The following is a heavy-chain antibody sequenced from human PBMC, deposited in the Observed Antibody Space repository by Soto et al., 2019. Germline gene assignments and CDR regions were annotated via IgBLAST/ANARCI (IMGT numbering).Heavy chain of an antibody. D-gene: IGHD3-10*01. CDR3: ARDRFYGSGTYNYFDY. Sequence: GASVKVSCKASGYTFTTHYMHWVRQAPGQEFEWMGIINPSGSIANYAQKFQGRVTMTTDMRTTIVYMELSSLRSEDTAMYYCARDRFYGSGTYNYFDYWGQGTLVTVSS. CDR1: GYTFTTHY. J-gene: IGHJ4*02. V-gene: IGHV1-46*01. CDR2: INPSGSIA.